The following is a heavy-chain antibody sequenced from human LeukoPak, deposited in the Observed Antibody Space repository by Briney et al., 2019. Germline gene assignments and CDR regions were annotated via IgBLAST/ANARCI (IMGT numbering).Heavy chain of an antibody. D-gene: IGHD3-22*01. CDR3: ARASGYDSSGYFDY. CDR2: IYYSGST. CDR1: GGSISSSSHY. V-gene: IGHV4-39*07. J-gene: IGHJ4*02. Sequence: SETLSLTCTVSGGSISSSSHYWGWIRQPPGKGLEWIGSIYYSGSTYYNPSLKSRVTISVDTSKNQFSLKLSSVTAADTAVYYCARASGYDSSGYFDYWGQGTLVTVSS.